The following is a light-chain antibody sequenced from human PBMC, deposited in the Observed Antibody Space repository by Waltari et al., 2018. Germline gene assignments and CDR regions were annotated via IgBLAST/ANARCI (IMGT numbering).Light chain of an antibody. Sequence: QSVLTQPPSVSGAPGQRVTISCTGSNSNIGARPEVHWYQQVPGEAPRLLIYRANNRPSGVPDRFSGSKSGTSASLAITGLQPEDEADYYCQSYDSSLSGVLFGGGTKLTVL. J-gene: IGLJ3*02. CDR2: RAN. CDR3: QSYDSSLSGVL. CDR1: NSNIGARPE. V-gene: IGLV1-40*01.